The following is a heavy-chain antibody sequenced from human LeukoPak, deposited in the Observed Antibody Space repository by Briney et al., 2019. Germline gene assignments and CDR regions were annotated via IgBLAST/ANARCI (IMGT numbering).Heavy chain of an antibody. CDR2: ISVYNGNT. J-gene: IGHJ4*02. CDR3: AREGIAVAGSFDY. Sequence: ASVKVSCKASGYIFTSYGVSWVRQAPGQGREGMGWISVYNGNTNYAQDLQGRVTMTTDTSTSTAYMELRSLRYDDTAVYYCAREGIAVAGSFDYWGQGTLVTVSS. CDR1: GYIFTSYG. V-gene: IGHV1-18*04. D-gene: IGHD6-19*01.